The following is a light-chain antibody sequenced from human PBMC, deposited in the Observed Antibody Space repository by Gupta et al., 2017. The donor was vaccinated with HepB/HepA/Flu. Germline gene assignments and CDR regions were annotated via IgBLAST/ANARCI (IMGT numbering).Light chain of an antibody. CDR2: EVS. CDR1: SRDVGSYNL. J-gene: IGLJ2*01. CDR3: SSYAGSSTLV. Sequence: QSALTQPAPVPGSCGQPITISCTGTSRDVGSYNLVSWYQQHPGNAPQLMIYEVSKRPSGVSNRFSGSKSGNTASLTISGLQAEDEADYCCSSYAGSSTLVFGGGTKLTVL. V-gene: IGLV2-23*02.